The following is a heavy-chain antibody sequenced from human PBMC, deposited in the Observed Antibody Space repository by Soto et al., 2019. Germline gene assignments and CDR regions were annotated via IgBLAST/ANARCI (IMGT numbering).Heavy chain of an antibody. V-gene: IGHV3-66*01. CDR3: ATRMTTAPY. D-gene: IGHD4-17*01. Sequence: EVRLVQSGGGLVQPGGSLRLSCAASLFIVSDNYMSWVRQAPGKGLEWVSLIYSGGGTDYAESVKGRFTISRDNSKNTRYLQMNSLNAEETGIYYCATRMTTAPYWGQGAVVTVSS. J-gene: IGHJ4*02. CDR1: LFIVSDNY. CDR2: IYSGGGT.